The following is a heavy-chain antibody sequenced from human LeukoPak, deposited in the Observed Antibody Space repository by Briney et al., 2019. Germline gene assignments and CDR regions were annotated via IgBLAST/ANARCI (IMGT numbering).Heavy chain of an antibody. J-gene: IGHJ3*02. CDR3: ARDRAGYYDNSGSVAFDI. V-gene: IGHV1-2*02. Sequence: ASVKVSCKASGYTFSGYYMHWVRQAPGQGLEWMGWINPNSGDTNYPQKFQGRGTMIRDTSISTTYMELSRLRNDDTAVYYCARDRAGYYDNSGSVAFDIWGQGTMVTVSS. CDR2: INPNSGDT. D-gene: IGHD3-22*01. CDR1: GYTFSGYY.